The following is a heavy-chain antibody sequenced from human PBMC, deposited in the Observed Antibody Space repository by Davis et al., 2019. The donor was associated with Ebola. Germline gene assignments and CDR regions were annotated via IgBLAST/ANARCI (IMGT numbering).Heavy chain of an antibody. J-gene: IGHJ4*02. Sequence: GESLKISCAASGFTFSDYYMSWIRQAPGKGLEWVSYISSSSSYTNYADSVKGRFTISRDNAKNSLYLQMNSLRAEDTAVYYCARDGILTGAPFDYWGQGTLVTVSS. CDR1: GFTFSDYY. V-gene: IGHV3-11*05. CDR3: ARDGILTGAPFDY. CDR2: ISSSSSYT. D-gene: IGHD3-9*01.